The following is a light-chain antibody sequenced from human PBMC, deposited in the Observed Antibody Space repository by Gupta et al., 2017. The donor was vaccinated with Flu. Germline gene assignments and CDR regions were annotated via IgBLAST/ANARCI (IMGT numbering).Light chain of an antibody. CDR1: SSDVGSSNR. CDR3: SSHAGRVTWV. CDR2: DVT. Sequence: QSAPTQPRSVSGSPGQSVTISCTGTSSDVGSSNRVSWYQQRPGKAPKLILYDVTERPSGVPDRFSGSKSGNTASLSISGLQADDESDYYCSSHAGRVTWVFGTETTVTVL. V-gene: IGLV2-11*01. J-gene: IGLJ1*01.